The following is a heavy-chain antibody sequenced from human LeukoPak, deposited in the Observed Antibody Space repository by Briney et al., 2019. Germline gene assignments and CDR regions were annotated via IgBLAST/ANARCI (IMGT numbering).Heavy chain of an antibody. CDR1: GGSISSGGYY. CDR2: IYYSGST. D-gene: IGHD3-3*01. V-gene: IGHV4-31*03. J-gene: IGHJ4*02. Sequence: PSETLSLTCTVSGGSISSGGYYWSWIRQHPGKGLEWIGYIYYSGSTYYDPSLKSRVTISVDTSKNQFSLKLSSVTAADTAVYYCARDMLRSGYFGYWGQGTLVTVSS. CDR3: ARDMLRSGYFGY.